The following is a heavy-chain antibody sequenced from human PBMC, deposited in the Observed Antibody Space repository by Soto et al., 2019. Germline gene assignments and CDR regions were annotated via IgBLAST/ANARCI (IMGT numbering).Heavy chain of an antibody. V-gene: IGHV3-30*18. D-gene: IGHD2-2*01. Sequence: QVQLVESGGGVVQPRRSLRLSCAASGFTFSSYGMHWVRQAPGKGLEWVAVISYDGNNKYYADSVTGRFTISRDNSKNTLNLQMNSLRAEDTAIYYCAKDREGSRIYYDYGMDVWGRGTTVTVSS. J-gene: IGHJ6*02. CDR2: ISYDGNNK. CDR1: GFTFSSYG. CDR3: AKDREGSRIYYDYGMDV.